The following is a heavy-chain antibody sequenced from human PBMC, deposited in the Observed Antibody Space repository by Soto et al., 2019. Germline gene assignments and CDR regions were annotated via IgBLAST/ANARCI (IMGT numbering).Heavy chain of an antibody. J-gene: IGHJ5*02. CDR1: GFTFTSYS. D-gene: IGHD3-16*01. CDR2: ITSKSTTI. CDR3: AREMGACSDSSCYPGPYDS. Sequence: LRLSCAASGFTFTSYSMNWVRQAPGQGLEWVSYITSKSTTIKYADSVRGRFTVSRDNAKNSLYLQLNSLRDEDTAVYYCAREMGACSDSSCYPGPYDSWGQGTLVTVSS. V-gene: IGHV3-48*02.